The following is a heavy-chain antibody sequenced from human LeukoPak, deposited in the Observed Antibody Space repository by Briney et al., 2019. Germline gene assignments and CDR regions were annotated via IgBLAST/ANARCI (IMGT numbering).Heavy chain of an antibody. D-gene: IGHD6-13*01. Sequence: SETLSLTCAVYGGSFSGYYWSWIRQPPGKGLEWIGEINHSGSTNYNPSLKSRVTISVDTSKNQFSLKLSSVTAADTAVYYCARGYGSSRRFDPWGQGTLVTVSS. V-gene: IGHV4-34*01. CDR1: GGSFSGYY. CDR3: ARGYGSSRRFDP. CDR2: INHSGST. J-gene: IGHJ5*02.